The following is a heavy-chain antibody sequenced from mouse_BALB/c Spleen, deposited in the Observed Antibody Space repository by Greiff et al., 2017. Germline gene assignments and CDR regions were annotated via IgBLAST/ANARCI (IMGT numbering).Heavy chain of an antibody. V-gene: IGHV14-3*02. D-gene: IGHD2-14*01. CDR1: GFNIKDTY. CDR3: ARGYRYEGFDY. J-gene: IGHJ2*01. CDR2: IDPANGNT. Sequence: EVQLQQSGAELVKPGASVKLSCTASGFNIKDTYMHWVKQRPEQGLEWIGRIDPANGNTKYDPKFQGKATITADTSSNTAYLQLSSLTSEDTAVYYCARGYRYEGFDYWGQGTTLTVSS.